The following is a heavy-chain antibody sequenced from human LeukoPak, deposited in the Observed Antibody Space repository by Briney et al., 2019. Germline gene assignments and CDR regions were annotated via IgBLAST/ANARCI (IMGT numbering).Heavy chain of an antibody. CDR3: ARDIGYYDSSGYPRDAFDI. Sequence: SETLFLTCTVSGGSISSYYWSWIRQPAGKGLEWIGRIYTSGSTNYNPSLKSRVTMSVDTSKNQFSLKLSSVTAADTAVYYCARDIGYYDSSGYPRDAFDIWGQGTMVTVSS. V-gene: IGHV4-4*07. D-gene: IGHD3-22*01. CDR1: GGSISSYY. CDR2: IYTSGST. J-gene: IGHJ3*02.